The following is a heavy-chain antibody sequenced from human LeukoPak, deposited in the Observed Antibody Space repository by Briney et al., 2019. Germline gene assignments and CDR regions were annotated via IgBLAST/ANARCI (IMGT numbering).Heavy chain of an antibody. CDR2: INSDGSST. CDR1: GFTFSSYW. V-gene: IGHV3-74*01. D-gene: IGHD5-18*01. CDR3: ARGGYSYGCYY. J-gene: IGHJ4*02. Sequence: GGSLRLSCAASGFTFSSYWMRWVRQAPGKGLVWVSRINSDGSSTSYADSVKGRFTISRDNAKNTLYLQMNSLRAEDTAVYYCARGGYSYGCYYWGQGTLVTVSS.